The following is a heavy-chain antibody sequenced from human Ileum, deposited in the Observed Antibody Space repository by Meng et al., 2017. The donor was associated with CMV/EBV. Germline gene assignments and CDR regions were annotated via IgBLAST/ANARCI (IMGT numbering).Heavy chain of an antibody. V-gene: IGHV3-23*01. D-gene: IGHD1-14*01. CDR1: GFTFSSYA. CDR2: IGGSGHLT. CDR3: VKTTQSPYS. J-gene: IGHJ4*02. Sequence: GESLKISCAASGFTFSSYAMSWVRQAPGKGLEWVSTIGGSGHLTWYADSVRGRFTISRDNSKNTLFLHMNSLRADDTAVYFCVKTTQSPYSWGQGTLVTVSS.